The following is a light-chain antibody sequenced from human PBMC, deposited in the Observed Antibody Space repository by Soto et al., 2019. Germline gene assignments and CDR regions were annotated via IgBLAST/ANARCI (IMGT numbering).Light chain of an antibody. CDR1: SSNIGAGYD. CDR3: QSSDSSLSVV. J-gene: IGLJ3*02. V-gene: IGLV1-40*01. Sequence: QSVLTQPPSVSGAPGQRVTISCTGSSSNIGAGYDVHWYQQLLGTAPKLLISGNDNRPSGVPDRFSGSKSGTSASLAITGLQPEDEAEYYCQSSDSSLSVVFGGGTKLTVL. CDR2: GND.